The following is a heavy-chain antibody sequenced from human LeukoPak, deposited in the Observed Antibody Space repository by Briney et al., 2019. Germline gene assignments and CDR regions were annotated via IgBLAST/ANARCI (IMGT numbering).Heavy chain of an antibody. V-gene: IGHV4-39*07. CDR2: IYYSGST. CDR1: GGSISSSSYY. CDR3: ARDRTIITPFDY. D-gene: IGHD3-16*01. J-gene: IGHJ4*02. Sequence: PSETLSLTCTVSGGSISSSSYYWGWIRQPPGKGLEWIGSIYYSGSTYYNPSLKSRVTISVDTSKNQFSLKLSSVTAADTAVYYCARDRTIITPFDYWGQGTLVTVSS.